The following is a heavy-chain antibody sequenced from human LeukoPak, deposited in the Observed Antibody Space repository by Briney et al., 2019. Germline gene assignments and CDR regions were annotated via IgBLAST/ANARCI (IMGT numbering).Heavy chain of an antibody. V-gene: IGHV1-8*01. D-gene: IGHD1-26*01. Sequence: ASVKVSCKASGGTFRTFAISWVRQATGQGLEWMGWMNLNSGNTGYAQKFQGRVTITRNTSIRTAYMELSSLRSEDTAVYYCARTLRPYWYSGSHDAFDIWGQGTMVTVSS. J-gene: IGHJ3*02. CDR3: ARTLRPYWYSGSHDAFDI. CDR2: MNLNSGNT. CDR1: GGTFRTFA.